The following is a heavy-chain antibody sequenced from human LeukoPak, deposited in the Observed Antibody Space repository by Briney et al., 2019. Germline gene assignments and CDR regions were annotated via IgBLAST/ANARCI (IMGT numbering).Heavy chain of an antibody. Sequence: SVKVSCKASGGTFSSYAVSWVRQAPGQGLEWMGGIIPIFGTANYAQKFQGRVTITTDESTSTAYMELSSLRSEDTAVYYCARNPSTSIRYYYYYMDVWGKGTTVTVSS. V-gene: IGHV1-69*05. D-gene: IGHD3-3*02. CDR3: ARNPSTSIRYYYYYMDV. J-gene: IGHJ6*03. CDR2: IIPIFGTA. CDR1: GGTFSSYA.